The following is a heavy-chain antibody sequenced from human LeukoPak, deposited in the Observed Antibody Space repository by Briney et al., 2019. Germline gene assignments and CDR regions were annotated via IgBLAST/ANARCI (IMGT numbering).Heavy chain of an antibody. CDR1: GFTFSSYS. J-gene: IGHJ3*02. V-gene: IGHV3-21*01. Sequence: GGSLRLSCAASGFTFSSYSMNWVRRAPGKGLEWVSSISSSSSYIYYADSVKGRFTISRDNAKNSLYLQMNSLRAEDTAVYYCARTYYYGSGSYSRDAFDIWGQGTMVTVSS. CDR2: ISSSSSYI. D-gene: IGHD3-10*01. CDR3: ARTYYYGSGSYSRDAFDI.